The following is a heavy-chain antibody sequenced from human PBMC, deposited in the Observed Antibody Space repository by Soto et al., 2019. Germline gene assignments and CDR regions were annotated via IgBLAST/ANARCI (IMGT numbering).Heavy chain of an antibody. Sequence: ASVQVSCKTSGYTFTRFDIHWVRQATGHGPEWMGWVNPHSCNTSLAQKFKGRVTTTTNTSISPAYMELSSLISEDPAVSYGARGELPVKYENSWFGPWGEGTLVTAS. D-gene: IGHD1-7*01. CDR1: GYTFTRFD. CDR3: ARGELPVKYENSWFGP. J-gene: IGHJ5*02. V-gene: IGHV1-8*01. CDR2: VNPHSCNT.